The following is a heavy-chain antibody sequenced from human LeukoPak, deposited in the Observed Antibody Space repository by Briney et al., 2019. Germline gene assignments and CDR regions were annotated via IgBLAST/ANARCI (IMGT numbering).Heavy chain of an antibody. CDR1: GGSISSGGYY. CDR2: IYYSGST. CDR3: ARDTAGSDYYDSSGYHAFDI. V-gene: IGHV4-31*03. J-gene: IGHJ3*02. D-gene: IGHD3-22*01. Sequence: SQTLSLTCTVSGGSISSGGYYWSWIRQHPGKGLEWIGYIYYSGSTYYNPSLKSRVTISVDTSKNQFSLKLSSVTAADTAVYYCARDTAGSDYYDSSGYHAFDIWGQGTMVTVSS.